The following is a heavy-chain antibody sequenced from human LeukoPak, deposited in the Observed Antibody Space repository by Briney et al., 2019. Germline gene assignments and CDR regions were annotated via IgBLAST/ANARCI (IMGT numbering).Heavy chain of an antibody. V-gene: IGHV4-59*01. J-gene: IGHJ4*02. CDR2: IYYSGST. D-gene: IGHD4-17*01. CDR3: ARSYGDYLNFDY. Sequence: TSETLSLTCSVSGFSISTYYWSWIRQPPGKGLEWIGYIYYSGSTNCNPSLKSRVTMSVDTSKNQFSLNLTSVTAADTAMYYCARSYGDYLNFDYWGQGILVTVSS. CDR1: GFSISTYY.